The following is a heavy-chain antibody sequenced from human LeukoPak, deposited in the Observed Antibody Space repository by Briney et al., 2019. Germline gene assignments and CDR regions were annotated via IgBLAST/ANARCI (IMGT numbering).Heavy chain of an antibody. Sequence: KTGGSLRLSCAASGFTFSDYYMSWIRQAPGKGLEWVSYISSSGSTIYYADSVKGRFTISRDNAKNSLYLQMNSLRAEDTAVYYCAREGCSSTSCPVDYWGQGTLVTVSS. D-gene: IGHD2-2*01. CDR3: AREGCSSTSCPVDY. CDR2: ISSSGSTI. CDR1: GFTFSDYY. V-gene: IGHV3-11*01. J-gene: IGHJ4*02.